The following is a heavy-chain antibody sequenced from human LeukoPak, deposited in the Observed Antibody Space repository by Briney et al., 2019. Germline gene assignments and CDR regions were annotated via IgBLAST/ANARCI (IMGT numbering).Heavy chain of an antibody. CDR1: GGSISSYY. J-gene: IGHJ4*02. CDR3: ARVHIAAAAPYYFDY. D-gene: IGHD6-13*01. Sequence: PSETLSLTCTVSGGSISSYYWNWIRQPPGKGLEWIGYIYYSGSTNYNPSLKSRVTISVDTSKNQFSLKLSSVTAADTAVYYCARVHIAAAAPYYFDYWGQGTLVTVSS. CDR2: IYYSGST. V-gene: IGHV4-59*01.